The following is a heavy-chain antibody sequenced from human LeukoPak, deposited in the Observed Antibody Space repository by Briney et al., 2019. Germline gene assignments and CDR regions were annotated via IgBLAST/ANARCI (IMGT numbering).Heavy chain of an antibody. J-gene: IGHJ4*02. D-gene: IGHD2-2*01. CDR1: GFTFRTHG. CDR3: ARDRSVVVPAAGYYFDY. V-gene: IGHV3-30*19. Sequence: GGSLRLSCAASGFTFRTHGMHWVRQAPGKGLEWVAVISYDGSNKYYADSVKGRFTISRDNSKNTLYLQMNSLRAEDTAVYYFARDRSVVVPAAGYYFDYWGQGTLVTVSS. CDR2: ISYDGSNK.